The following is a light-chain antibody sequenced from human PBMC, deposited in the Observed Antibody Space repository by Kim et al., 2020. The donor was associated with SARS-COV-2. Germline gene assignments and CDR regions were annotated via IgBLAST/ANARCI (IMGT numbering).Light chain of an antibody. V-gene: IGLV3-1*01. CDR1: KVGDKY. Sequence: SRGQQASIPCCGDKVGDKYACCYQREPAESPVLVIYQDRKRPSGIPERFSGSNSGNTATLTISGTQAMDEADYYCQAWDSSTFYVFGTGTKVTVL. J-gene: IGLJ1*01. CDR2: QDR. CDR3: QAWDSSTFYV.